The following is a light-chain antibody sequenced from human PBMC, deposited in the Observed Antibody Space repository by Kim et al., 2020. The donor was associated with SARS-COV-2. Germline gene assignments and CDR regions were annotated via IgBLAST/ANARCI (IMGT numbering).Light chain of an antibody. CDR3: QHYIRFPHT. J-gene: IGKJ2*01. CDR1: QTISTW. Sequence: DIQMTQSPSTLSASVGDRVTITCRASQTISTWLAWYQQKPGKAPKLLLYLASTLESGVPSRFSGSGSGTEFTLTIDSLQPDDFATYCCQHYIRFPHTFGQGTKLEI. V-gene: IGKV1-5*03. CDR2: LAS.